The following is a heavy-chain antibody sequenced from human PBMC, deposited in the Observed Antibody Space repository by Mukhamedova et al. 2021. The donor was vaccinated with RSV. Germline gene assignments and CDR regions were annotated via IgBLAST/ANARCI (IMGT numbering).Heavy chain of an antibody. V-gene: IGHV4-4*07. CDR2: IFAGGRT. J-gene: IGHJ4*02. Sequence: GEGLEWIGHIFAGGRTTYNPSLKSRVTMSLDTSNNRFSLNLNSVTAADTAVYFCARHATVTTFGDWGRGTLVTVSS. D-gene: IGHD4-17*01. CDR3: ARHATVTTFGD.